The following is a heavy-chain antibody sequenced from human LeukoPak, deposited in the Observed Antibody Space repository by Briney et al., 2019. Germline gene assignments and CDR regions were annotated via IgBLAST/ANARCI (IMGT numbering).Heavy chain of an antibody. CDR1: GFTVSANY. D-gene: IGHD4-17*01. CDR3: ARASLTVTSLFDY. J-gene: IGHJ4*02. CDR2: IYSGGST. Sequence: GGSLRLSCAAYGFTVSANYMSWVRQAPGKGLEWVSVIYSGGSTYYADAVKGRFTISRDNSKNTLYLQMNSLRAEDTAVYYCARASLTVTSLFDYWGQGTLVTVSS. V-gene: IGHV3-53*01.